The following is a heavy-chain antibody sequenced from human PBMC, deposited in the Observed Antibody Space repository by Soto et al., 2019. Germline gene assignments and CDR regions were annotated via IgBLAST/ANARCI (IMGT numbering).Heavy chain of an antibody. CDR1: GFTFSSYA. CDR3: ARDTLGATTPY. V-gene: IGHV3-30-3*01. CDR2: ISYDGSNK. Sequence: GGSLRLSCAASGFTFSSYAMHWVRQAPGKGLEWVAVISYDGSNKYYADSVKGRFTISRDNSKNTLYLQMNSLRAEDTAVYYCARDTLGATTPYWGQGTLVTVSS. D-gene: IGHD1-26*01. J-gene: IGHJ4*02.